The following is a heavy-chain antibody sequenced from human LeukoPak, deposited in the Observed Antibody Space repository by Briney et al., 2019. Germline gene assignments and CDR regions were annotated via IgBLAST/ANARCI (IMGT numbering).Heavy chain of an antibody. D-gene: IGHD3-10*01. Sequence: VQPGGSLRLSCAASGFTFSSYAMSWVRQAPGKGLEWVSAISGSGGSTYYADSVKGRFTISRDNSKNTLYLQMNSLRAEDTAVYYCAKVGPDITMVRGVLTHYFDYWGQGTLVTVSS. V-gene: IGHV3-23*01. CDR3: AKVGPDITMVRGVLTHYFDY. J-gene: IGHJ4*02. CDR2: ISGSGGST. CDR1: GFTFSSYA.